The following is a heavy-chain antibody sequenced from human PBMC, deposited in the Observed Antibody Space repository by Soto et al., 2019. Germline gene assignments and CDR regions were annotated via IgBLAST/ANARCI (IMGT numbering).Heavy chain of an antibody. D-gene: IGHD2-8*01. CDR3: ARAGDSCWCTTDCHKNWFDP. J-gene: IGHJ5*02. V-gene: IGHV3-11*01. CDR1: GFTFSDFY. Sequence: QVQLVESGGGLVKTGGSLRLSCAASGFTFSDFYMSWIRQAPGKGLEWVSYISGSGSTMYYADSVRGRFTISRDNAKSSLYAQMTARRAENTAVYYGARAGDSCWCTTDCHKNWFDPWGQGTLVTVSS. CDR2: ISGSGSTM.